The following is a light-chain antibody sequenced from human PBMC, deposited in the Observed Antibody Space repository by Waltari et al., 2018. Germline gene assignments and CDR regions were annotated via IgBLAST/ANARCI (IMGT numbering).Light chain of an antibody. V-gene: IGKV3-15*01. Sequence: EIVMTQSPATLSVSPGESATLPCRASQSIGKNLAWYQQTPGQAPRLPIYDATTRDTDIAARFSGSGSGTEFTLTISSLQSEDFAVYFCQQYRDWPRTFGHGTKVETK. CDR2: DAT. CDR3: QQYRDWPRT. J-gene: IGKJ1*01. CDR1: QSIGKN.